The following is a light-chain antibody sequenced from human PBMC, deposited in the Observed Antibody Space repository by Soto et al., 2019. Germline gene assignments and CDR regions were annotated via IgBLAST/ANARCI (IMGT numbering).Light chain of an antibody. J-gene: IGKJ1*01. Sequence: EIVLTQSPGTLSLSPGERATLSCRASESISSTYLAWYQQKPGQTPRLLIYGTFHRATGIPDRFSGSGSETDFTLTISRLEPEDFAVYYCQQYGNSMWTFGQGTKVDI. V-gene: IGKV3-20*01. CDR1: ESISSTY. CDR3: QQYGNSMWT. CDR2: GTF.